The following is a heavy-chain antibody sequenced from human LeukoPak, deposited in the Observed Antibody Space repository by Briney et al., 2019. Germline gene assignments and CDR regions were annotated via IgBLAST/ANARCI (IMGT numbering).Heavy chain of an antibody. V-gene: IGHV3-21*01. CDR3: ARSLKVSAALDVFDI. Sequence: PGGSLRLSCAASEFTFRSHSMNWVRQAPGKGLEGVSSISRSGGSIYYADSLKGRFTISRDNAKNSLYLQMNSLRAEDTAVYFCARSLKVSAALDVFDIWGQGTMVTVSS. D-gene: IGHD2-2*01. CDR1: EFTFRSHS. CDR2: ISRSGGSI. J-gene: IGHJ3*02.